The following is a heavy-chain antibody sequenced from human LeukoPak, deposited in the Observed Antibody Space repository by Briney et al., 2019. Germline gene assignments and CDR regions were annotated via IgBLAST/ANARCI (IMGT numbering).Heavy chain of an antibody. CDR1: GGSISSGGYY. CDR3: ARVSPPGTLNWFDP. V-gene: IGHV4-30-2*01. CDR2: IYHSGST. D-gene: IGHD3-10*01. J-gene: IGHJ5*02. Sequence: PSQTLSLTCTVSGGSISSGGYYWSWIRQPPGKGLEWIGYIYHSGSTYYNPSLKSRVTISVDTSKNQFPLKLSSVTAADTAVYYCARVSPPGTLNWFDPWGQGTLVTVSS.